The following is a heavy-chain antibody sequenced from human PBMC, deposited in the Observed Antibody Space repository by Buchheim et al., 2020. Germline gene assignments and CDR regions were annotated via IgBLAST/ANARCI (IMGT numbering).Heavy chain of an antibody. D-gene: IGHD3-22*01. CDR1: GGSISSGGYY. CDR3: ARGRGNRYYYDSSGTAYFDY. V-gene: IGHV4-31*03. J-gene: IGHJ4*02. CDR2: IYYSGST. Sequence: QVQLQESGPGLVKPSQTPSLTCTVSGGSISSGGYYWSWIRQHPGKGLEWIGYIYYSGSTYYNPSLKSRVTISVDTSKNQFSLKLSSVTAADTAVYYCARGRGNRYYYDSSGTAYFDYWGQGTL.